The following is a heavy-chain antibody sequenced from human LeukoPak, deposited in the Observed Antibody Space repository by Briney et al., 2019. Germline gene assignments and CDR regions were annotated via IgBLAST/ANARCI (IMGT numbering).Heavy chain of an antibody. CDR2: IWYDGSNK. Sequence: QAGGSLRLSCAASGFTLSSYGMHWVGQAQGRGGGGGEVIWYDGSNKYYADSVKGRFTISRDNSKNTLYLQMNSLRAEDTAVYYCARDDSSGYYFGPFDYWGQGTLVTVSS. CDR3: ARDDSSGYYFGPFDY. J-gene: IGHJ4*02. CDR1: GFTLSSYG. D-gene: IGHD3-22*01. V-gene: IGHV3-33*01.